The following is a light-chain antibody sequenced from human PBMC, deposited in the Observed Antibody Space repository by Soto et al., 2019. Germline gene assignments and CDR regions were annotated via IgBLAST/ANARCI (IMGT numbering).Light chain of an antibody. J-gene: IGLJ1*01. Sequence: PASVSGSPGQSITISCTGTSSDVGGYDYVSWYQQHPGTAPRLIIFEVTNRPSGVSNRFSGSKSGNTASLTISGLQAEDEPDYHCTSYTSSSTQVFGTGTKVTVL. CDR2: EVT. CDR3: TSYTSSSTQV. V-gene: IGLV2-14*01. CDR1: SSDVGGYDY.